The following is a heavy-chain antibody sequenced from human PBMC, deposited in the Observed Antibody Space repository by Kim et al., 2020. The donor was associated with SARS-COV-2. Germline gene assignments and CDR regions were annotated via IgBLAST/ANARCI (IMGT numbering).Heavy chain of an antibody. CDR3: ARQPVTMIVVVITPSYYFDY. V-gene: IGHV4-39*01. D-gene: IGHD3-22*01. CDR1: GGSISSSSYY. J-gene: IGHJ4*02. Sequence: SETLSLTCTVSGGSISSSSYYWGWIRQPPGKGLEWIGSIYYSGSTYYNPSLKSRVTISVDTSKNQFSLKLSSVTADTAVYYCARQPVTMIVVVITPSYYFDYWGQGTLVTVSS. CDR2: IYYSGST.